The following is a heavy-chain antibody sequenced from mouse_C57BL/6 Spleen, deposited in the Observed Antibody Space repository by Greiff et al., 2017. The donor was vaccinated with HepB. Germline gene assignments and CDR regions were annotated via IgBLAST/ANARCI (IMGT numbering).Heavy chain of an antibody. V-gene: IGHV1-64*01. D-gene: IGHD1-1*01. CDR3: ARLDYGSSYPDY. CDR2: IHPNSGST. J-gene: IGHJ2*01. CDR1: GYTFTSYW. Sequence: QVQLKQPGAELVKPGASVKLSCKASGYTFTSYWMHWVKQRPGQGLEWIGMIHPNSGSTNYNEKFKSKATLTVDKSSSTAYMQLSSLTSEDSAVYYCARLDYGSSYPDYWGQGTTLTVSS.